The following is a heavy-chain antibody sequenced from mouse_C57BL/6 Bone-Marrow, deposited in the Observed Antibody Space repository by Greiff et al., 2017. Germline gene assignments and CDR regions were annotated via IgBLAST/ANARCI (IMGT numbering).Heavy chain of an antibody. V-gene: IGHV1-42*01. J-gene: IGHJ3*01. CDR2: INPSTGGT. CDR3: AEANWAWFAY. D-gene: IGHD4-1*01. Sequence: EVQLQQSGPELVKPGASVKLSCKASGYSFTGYYMNWVKQSPEKSLEWIGEINPSTGGTTYNQKFKAKATLTVDKSSSTAYMQLKSLTSEDSAVYYCAEANWAWFAYWGQGTLVTVSA. CDR1: GYSFTGYY.